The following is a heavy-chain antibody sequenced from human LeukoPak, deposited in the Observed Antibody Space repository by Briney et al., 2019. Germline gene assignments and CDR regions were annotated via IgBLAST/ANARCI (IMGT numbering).Heavy chain of an antibody. J-gene: IGHJ4*02. CDR2: IYYSGST. V-gene: IGHV4-39*01. CDR3: XXXWGGYXSXSFEY. CDR1: GGSISSSSYY. Sequence: SETLSLTCIVSGGSISSSSYYWAWVRQPPGKGLEWIGSIYYSGSTHSNPSLKSRVTISVDTSKNQFSLNLGSLTAADTAVYYXXXXWGGYXSXSFEYWGQGALVTVSP. D-gene: IGHD5-12*01.